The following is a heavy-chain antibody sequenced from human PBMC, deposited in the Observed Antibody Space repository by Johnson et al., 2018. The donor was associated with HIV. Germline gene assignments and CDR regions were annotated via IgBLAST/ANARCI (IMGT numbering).Heavy chain of an antibody. CDR3: AREATYYDYVWGSYAFDI. CDR2: ISWNSGSP. V-gene: IGHV3-NL1*01. J-gene: IGHJ3*02. CDR1: GFTFSNFG. Sequence: QVQLVESGGGVVQPGRSLRLSCAASGFTFSNFGMHWVRQAPGKGLEWVSGISWNSGSPYYADSVKGRFTISRDNSKNTLYLQMNSLRAEDTAVFYCAREATYYDYVWGSYAFDIWGQGTMVTVSS. D-gene: IGHD3-16*01.